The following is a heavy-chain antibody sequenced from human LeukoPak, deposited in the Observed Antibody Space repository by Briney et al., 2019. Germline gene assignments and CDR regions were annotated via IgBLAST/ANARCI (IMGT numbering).Heavy chain of an antibody. CDR3: ARGRYDFWSGYLSHWFDP. D-gene: IGHD3-3*01. CDR1: GGSISSSSYY. V-gene: IGHV4-39*07. CDR2: IYYSGST. J-gene: IGHJ5*02. Sequence: PSETLSLTCTVSGGSISSSSYYWGWIRQPPGKGLEWIGSIYYSGSTYYNPSLKSRVTISVDTSKSQFSLKLSSVTAADTAVYYCARGRYDFWSGYLSHWFDPWGQGTLVTVSS.